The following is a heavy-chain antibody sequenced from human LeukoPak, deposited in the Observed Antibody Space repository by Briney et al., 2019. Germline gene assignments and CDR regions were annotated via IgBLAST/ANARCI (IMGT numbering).Heavy chain of an antibody. J-gene: IGHJ2*01. V-gene: IGHV4-34*01. CDR1: GGSFSSYY. D-gene: IGHD2-15*01. CDR2: INHTGST. Sequence: PSETLSLTCAVYGGSFSSYYWSWIRQPPGKGLEWIGEINHTGSTNYNPSLKSRVAISVDTSKNQFSLKLSSVTAADTAVYYCARPPRRAAHGYFDLWGRGTLVTVSS. CDR3: ARPPRRAAHGYFDL.